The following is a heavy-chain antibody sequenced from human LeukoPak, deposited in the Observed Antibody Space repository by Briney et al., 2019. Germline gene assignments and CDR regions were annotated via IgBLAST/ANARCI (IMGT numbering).Heavy chain of an antibody. J-gene: IGHJ6*04. Sequence: PGGSLRLSCAASGFAFNNYAMTWVRQAPGKGLEWVSVIYTDGSTHYADSVKGRFTISRDNSKNALYLQMNSLRAEDTAVYYCARDREVVPAMAQMDVWGKGTTVTVSS. CDR3: ARDREVVPAMAQMDV. CDR1: GFAFNNYA. V-gene: IGHV3-53*01. CDR2: IYTDGST. D-gene: IGHD2-21*02.